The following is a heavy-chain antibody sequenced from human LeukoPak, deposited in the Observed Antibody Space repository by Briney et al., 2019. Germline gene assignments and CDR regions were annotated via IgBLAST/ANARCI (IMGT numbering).Heavy chain of an antibody. J-gene: IGHJ4*02. Sequence: ETLSLTCTVSGGSISSYYWSWIRQPPGKGLEWVSAISGSGGSTYYADSVKGRFTISRDNSKNTLYLQMNSLRAEDTAVYYCAKDLNGWGQGTLVTVSS. CDR2: ISGSGGST. V-gene: IGHV3-23*01. CDR3: AKDLNG. CDR1: GGSISSYY.